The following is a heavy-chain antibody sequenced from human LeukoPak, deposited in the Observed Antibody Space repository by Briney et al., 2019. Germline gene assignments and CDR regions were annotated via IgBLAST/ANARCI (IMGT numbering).Heavy chain of an antibody. V-gene: IGHV4-39*07. CDR2: IYYSGST. CDR3: ARVRVRGVKSPNWFDP. J-gene: IGHJ5*02. Sequence: PSETLSLTCTVSGGSISSSSYYWGWIRQPPGKGLEWIGSIYYSGSTYYNPSLKSRVTISVDTSKDQFSLKLSSVTAADTAVYCCARVRVRGVKSPNWFDPWGQGTLVTVSS. D-gene: IGHD3-10*01. CDR1: GGSISSSSYY.